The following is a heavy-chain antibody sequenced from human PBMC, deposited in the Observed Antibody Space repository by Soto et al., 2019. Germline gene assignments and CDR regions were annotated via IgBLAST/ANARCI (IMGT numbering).Heavy chain of an antibody. CDR3: ARPYYYGSGVTSGGYYYYYYMDV. V-gene: IGHV4-39*01. CDR2: IYYSGST. CDR1: GGSISSSSYY. D-gene: IGHD3-10*01. Sequence: SETLSLTCTVSGGSISSSSYYWGWIRQPPGKGLEWIGSIYYSGSTYYNPSLKSRVTISVDTSKNQFSLKLSSVTAADTAVYYCARPYYYGSGVTSGGYYYYYYMDVWGKGTTVTVSS. J-gene: IGHJ6*03.